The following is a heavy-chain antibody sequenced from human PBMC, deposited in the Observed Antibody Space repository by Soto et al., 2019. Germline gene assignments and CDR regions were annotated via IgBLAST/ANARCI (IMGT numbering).Heavy chain of an antibody. CDR1: GFTFSNAW. CDR2: IKSKTDGGTT. D-gene: IGHD1-7*01. V-gene: IGHV3-15*07. Sequence: GGSLRLSCAASGFTFSNAWMNWVRQAPGKGLEWVGRIKSKTDGGTTDYAAPVKGRFTISRDNSKNTLYLQMNSLKTEDTAVYYCTTDYAITGTPTDDYWGQGTLVTVSS. J-gene: IGHJ4*02. CDR3: TTDYAITGTPTDDY.